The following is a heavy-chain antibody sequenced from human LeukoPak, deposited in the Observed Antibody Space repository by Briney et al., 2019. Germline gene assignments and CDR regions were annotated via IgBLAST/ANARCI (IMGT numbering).Heavy chain of an antibody. D-gene: IGHD6-13*01. CDR2: INHSGST. Sequence: SETLSLTCTVSGYSISSGYYWSWIRQPPGKGLEWIGEINHSGSTNYNPSLKSRVTISVDTSKNQFSLKLSSVTAADTAVYYCASSSSWYRFDHWGQGTLVTVSS. J-gene: IGHJ4*02. CDR3: ASSSSWYRFDH. V-gene: IGHV4-38-2*02. CDR1: GYSISSGYY.